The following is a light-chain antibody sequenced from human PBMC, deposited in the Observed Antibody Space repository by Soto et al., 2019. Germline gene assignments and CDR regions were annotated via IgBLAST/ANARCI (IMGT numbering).Light chain of an antibody. CDR3: QQTYSTPRTT. V-gene: IGKV1-39*01. CDR2: AAS. Sequence: DIQMTQSPSSLSASVGDRVTISCRASQSISTHLNWYHQKPGKAPNLLIRAASNLQSGVPSRFSGGGSGTDFTLTISNLQPEDFATYYCQQTYSTPRTTFGQWTKVEVK. J-gene: IGKJ1*01. CDR1: QSISTH.